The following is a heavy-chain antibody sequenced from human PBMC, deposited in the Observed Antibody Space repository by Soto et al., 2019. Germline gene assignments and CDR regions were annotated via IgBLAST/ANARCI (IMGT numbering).Heavy chain of an antibody. D-gene: IGHD5-18*01. V-gene: IGHV3-23*01. CDR2: ISGSGGST. CDR3: AKSRDTAMDLLFDY. J-gene: IGHJ4*02. CDR1: RLTICSYS. Sequence: GGSLTPFRGAFRLTICSYSPNQVRQAPGKGLEWVSAISGSGGSTYYADSVKGRFTISRDNSKNTLYLQMNSLRAEDTAVYYCAKSRDTAMDLLFDYWGQGTLVTVSS.